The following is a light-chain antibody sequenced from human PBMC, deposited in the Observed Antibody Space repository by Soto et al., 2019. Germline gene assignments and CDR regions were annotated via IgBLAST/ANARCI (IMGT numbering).Light chain of an antibody. V-gene: IGKV1-39*01. CDR1: QSINNY. CDR3: QQSYNSPFT. CDR2: AAT. Sequence: DIQMTQSPSSLSASLGDRVTITCRASQSINNYLNWYQQEEGKAPKLLIYAATSLQSGVPSRFSGSGSGTEFTLTISSLQPGDFATYYWQQSYNSPFTCGGGTKLEFK. J-gene: IGKJ4*02.